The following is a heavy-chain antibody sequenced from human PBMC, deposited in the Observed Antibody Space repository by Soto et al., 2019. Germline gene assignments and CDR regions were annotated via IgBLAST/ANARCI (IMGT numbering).Heavy chain of an antibody. CDR1: GFTFSSYW. D-gene: IGHD6-19*01. CDR2: IKQDGSEK. Sequence: GGSLRLSCAASGFTFSSYWMSWVRQAPGKGLEWVANIKQDGSEKYYVDSVEGRFTISRDNAKNSLYLQMNSLRAEDTAVYYCATFYRGGGIAVAGTGAHDAFDIWGQGTMVTVSS. CDR3: ATFYRGGGIAVAGTGAHDAFDI. V-gene: IGHV3-7*01. J-gene: IGHJ3*02.